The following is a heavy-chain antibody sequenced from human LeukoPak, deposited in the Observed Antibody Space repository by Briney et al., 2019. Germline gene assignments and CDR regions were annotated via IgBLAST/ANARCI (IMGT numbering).Heavy chain of an antibody. D-gene: IGHD6-13*01. V-gene: IGHV4-38-2*01. CDR3: ARGRSSSSTGWFDP. CDR1: GYSISSGYY. J-gene: IGHJ5*02. Sequence: SETLSLTCAVSGYSISSGYYWGWIRQPPGKGLEWIGSIYHSGSTNYNPSLKSRVTISVDTSKKQFSLKLSSVTAADTAVYYCARGRSSSSTGWFDPWGQGTLVTVSS. CDR2: IYHSGST.